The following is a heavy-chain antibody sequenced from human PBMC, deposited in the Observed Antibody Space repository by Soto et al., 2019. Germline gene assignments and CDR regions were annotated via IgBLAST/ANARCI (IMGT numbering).Heavy chain of an antibody. V-gene: IGHV3-33*06. Sequence: GGSLRLSCAASGFTFSTYGMHWVRQAPGKGLEWVATIWYDGSYKYYADSVKGRFTISRDNPKNTLYLQMNSLGAEDTAVYYCAKQFTIFGVITSGMDVWGQGTTVTVSS. CDR3: AKQFTIFGVITSGMDV. D-gene: IGHD3-3*01. CDR2: IWYDGSYK. J-gene: IGHJ6*02. CDR1: GFTFSTYG.